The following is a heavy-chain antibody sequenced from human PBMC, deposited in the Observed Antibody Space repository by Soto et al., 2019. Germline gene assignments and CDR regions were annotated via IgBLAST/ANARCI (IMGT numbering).Heavy chain of an antibody. J-gene: IGHJ5*02. Sequence: QVQLVQSGAEVKKPGSSVKVSCKASGGTFSSYTISWVRQAPGQGLEWMGRIIPILGIANYAQKFQGRVTITEDKSTRTAYMELSSLRSDDTAVDYCAREGYYDRTYNWFDPWGQGPLVTVSS. D-gene: IGHD3-22*01. V-gene: IGHV1-69*08. CDR3: AREGYYDRTYNWFDP. CDR2: IIPILGIA. CDR1: GGTFSSYT.